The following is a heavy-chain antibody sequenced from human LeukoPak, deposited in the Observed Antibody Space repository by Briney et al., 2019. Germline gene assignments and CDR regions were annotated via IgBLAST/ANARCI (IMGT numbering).Heavy chain of an antibody. D-gene: IGHD6-13*01. CDR2: FDPEDGET. Sequence: GASVKVSCKVSGYTLTELSMHWVRQAPGKGLEWMGGFDPEDGETIYAQKFQGRVTMTEDTSTDTAYMELSSLRSEDTAVYYCATSSIAAAGTYYYYYMDVWGKGTTVTVSS. J-gene: IGHJ6*03. CDR3: ATSSIAAAGTYYYYYMDV. CDR1: GYTLTELS. V-gene: IGHV1-24*01.